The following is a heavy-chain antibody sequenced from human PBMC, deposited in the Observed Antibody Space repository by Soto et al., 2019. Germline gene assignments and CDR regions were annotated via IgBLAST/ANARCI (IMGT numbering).Heavy chain of an antibody. CDR1: GGTFSSYA. D-gene: IGHD3-22*01. CDR3: ARYYYDSSGYSRIFDY. J-gene: IGHJ4*02. Sequence: SVKVSCKASGGTFSSYAISWVRQAPGQGLEWMGGIIPIFGTANYAQKFQGRVTITADKSTSTAYMELSSLRSEDTAVYYCARYYYDSSGYSRIFDYWGQGTLVTVSS. CDR2: IIPIFGTA. V-gene: IGHV1-69*06.